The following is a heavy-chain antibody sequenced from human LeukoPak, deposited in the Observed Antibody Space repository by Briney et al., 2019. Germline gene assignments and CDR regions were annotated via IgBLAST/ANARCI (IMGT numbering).Heavy chain of an antibody. D-gene: IGHD3-3*01. V-gene: IGHV4-34*01. CDR1: GGSFSGYY. Sequence: KPSETLSLTCAVYGGSFSGYYWSWIRQPPGKGLEWIGCIYYSGSTYYNPSLKSRVTISVDTSKNQFSLKLNSVTAADTAVYYCARGVERIFGVVNWFDPWGQGTPVTVSS. CDR2: IYYSGST. CDR3: ARGVERIFGVVNWFDP. J-gene: IGHJ5*02.